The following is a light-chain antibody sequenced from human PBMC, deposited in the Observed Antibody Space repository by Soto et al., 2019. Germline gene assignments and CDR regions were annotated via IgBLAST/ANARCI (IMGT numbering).Light chain of an antibody. J-gene: IGKJ4*01. Sequence: EIVLTQSPGTLSLSPGERATLSCRASQTVRTNYLAWFQHKPGQDPRLLIYGASSRATSIPDRFSGSGSGTDLTHTIHGLEPEDFAVYFCQQYSDSPLTFGGGTKVEIK. CDR1: QTVRTNY. CDR3: QQYSDSPLT. CDR2: GAS. V-gene: IGKV3-20*01.